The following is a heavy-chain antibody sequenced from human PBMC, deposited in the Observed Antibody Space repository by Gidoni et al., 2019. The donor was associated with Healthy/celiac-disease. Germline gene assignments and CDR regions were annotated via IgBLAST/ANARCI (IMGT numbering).Heavy chain of an antibody. D-gene: IGHD5-12*01. V-gene: IGHV3-21*01. J-gene: IGHJ4*02. CDR2: ISSSSSYI. Sequence: EVQLVESGGGLVKPGGSLRLSCAASGSTFSSYSMNWVRQAPGKGLELVSSISSSSSYIYYADSVKCRFTISRDNAKNSLYLQMNSLRAEDTAVYYCARALVATIDYWGQGTLVTVSS. CDR1: GSTFSSYS. CDR3: ARALVATIDY.